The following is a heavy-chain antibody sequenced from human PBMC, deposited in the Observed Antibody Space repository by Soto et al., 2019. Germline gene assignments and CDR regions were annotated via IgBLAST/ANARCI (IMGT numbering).Heavy chain of an antibody. CDR1: GFTFSNYA. CDR3: AKGGNVLRWLGVGDN. Sequence: EVQLLESGGGLVQPGGSLRLSCAASGFTFSNYAMTWVRQAPGKGLEWISSISGSGGSTYYADSVKGRFTISRDSSKNTLYLQMNSLRAEDTAVYYCAKGGNVLRWLGVGDNWGQGTLVTVSS. CDR2: ISGSGGST. V-gene: IGHV3-23*01. D-gene: IGHD3-10*01. J-gene: IGHJ4*02.